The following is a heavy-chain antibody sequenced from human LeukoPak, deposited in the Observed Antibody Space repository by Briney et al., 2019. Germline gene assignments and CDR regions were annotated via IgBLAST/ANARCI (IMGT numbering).Heavy chain of an antibody. D-gene: IGHD3-3*01. V-gene: IGHV4-61*02. J-gene: IGHJ4*02. CDR2: IYTSGST. CDR1: GGSISSGSYY. CDR3: AKEPDFWSGYYTGGGDY. Sequence: SETLSLTCTVSGGSISSGSYYWSWIRQPAGKGLEWIGRIYTSGSTNYNPSLKSRVTISVDTSKNQFSLKLSSVSAADTAVYFCAKEPDFWSGYYTGGGDYWGQGTLVTVSS.